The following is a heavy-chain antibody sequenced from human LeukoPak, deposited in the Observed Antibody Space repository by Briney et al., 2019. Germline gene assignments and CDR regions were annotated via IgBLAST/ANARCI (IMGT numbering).Heavy chain of an antibody. CDR1: GFTFSTYS. CDR2: ISYDGTNQ. V-gene: IGHV3-30*04. D-gene: IGHD6-19*01. J-gene: IGHJ4*02. Sequence: GGSLRLSCAASGFTFSTYSMHWVRQAPGKGLEWVAVISYDGTNQYYADSVKGRFTISRDNSENTLYLQMNSLRGDDTALYYCARDPRSGQDVDYWVQGTLVTVSS. CDR3: ARDPRSGQDVDY.